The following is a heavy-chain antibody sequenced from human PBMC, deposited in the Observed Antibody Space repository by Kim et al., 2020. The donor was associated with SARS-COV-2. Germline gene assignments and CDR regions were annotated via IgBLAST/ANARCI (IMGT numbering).Heavy chain of an antibody. V-gene: IGHV3-23*01. CDR2: LSGSGGST. CDR1: GFTFSDYA. Sequence: GGSLRLSCAASGFTFSDYAMNWVRQAPWQGLEWVSGLSGSGGSTYFADSVKGRFTISRDNSRNTLYLQMSSLRAEDTALYYCAKQGTSGSSFDYWGQGTPVTVSS. CDR3: AKQGTSGSSFDY. J-gene: IGHJ4*02. D-gene: IGHD1-1*01.